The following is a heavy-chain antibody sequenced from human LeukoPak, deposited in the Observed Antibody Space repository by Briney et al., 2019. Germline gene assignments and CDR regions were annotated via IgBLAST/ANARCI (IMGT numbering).Heavy chain of an antibody. D-gene: IGHD3-16*01. CDR2: INPNTVGT. CDR3: ARVLVPAGGGVVEY. Sequence: ASVKVSCKASGYTFTDYYMHSVRQAPGQGLEWMGWINPNTVGTNYAQKFQGRVTMTRDTSISTAYMELSSLRSDDTAVYYCARVLVPAGGGVVEYWGQGPLVTVSS. V-gene: IGHV1-2*02. J-gene: IGHJ4*02. CDR1: GYTFTDYY.